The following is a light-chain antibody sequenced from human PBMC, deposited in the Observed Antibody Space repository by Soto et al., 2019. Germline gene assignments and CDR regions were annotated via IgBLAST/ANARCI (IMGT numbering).Light chain of an antibody. CDR2: NND. J-gene: IGLJ3*02. Sequence: QPVLTQAPSASGTPGQRVTISCSGSNSNIGSNTVSWYQQVPGTAPKVLIYNNDQRPSGVPDRLSGSKSGTSASLAIGGLQSEDEADYYCAAWDGSLNGGVFGGGTKLTVL. CDR1: NSNIGSNT. CDR3: AAWDGSLNGGV. V-gene: IGLV1-44*01.